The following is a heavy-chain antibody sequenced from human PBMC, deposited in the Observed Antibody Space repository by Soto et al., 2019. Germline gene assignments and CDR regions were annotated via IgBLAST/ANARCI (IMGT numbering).Heavy chain of an antibody. V-gene: IGHV1-8*02. Sequence: EASVKVSCKTSGYDFTAYDINWVRQASGHGLEWMGWMNPINGATGSARRFQGRVSMTRNTATGTAYLELTSLRSDDTGVYYCGRGPSPRAPAGGTPYYYAMDVWGQGTTVTVSS. J-gene: IGHJ6*02. CDR2: MNPINGAT. CDR1: GYDFTAYD. CDR3: GRGPSPRAPAGGTPYYYAMDV. D-gene: IGHD6-13*01.